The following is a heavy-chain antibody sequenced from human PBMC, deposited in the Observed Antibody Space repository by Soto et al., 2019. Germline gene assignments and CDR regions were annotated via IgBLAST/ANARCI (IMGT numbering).Heavy chain of an antibody. CDR2: IYYSGST. J-gene: IGHJ4*02. V-gene: IGHV4-30-4*01. D-gene: IGHD6-13*01. CDR3: ASRHSSPYFDY. CDR1: GGSISSGDYY. Sequence: QVQLQESGPGLVKPSQTLSLTCTVSGGSISSGDYYWSWIRQPPGKGLEWIGSIYYSGSTYYNPSLKXRXTXSLXTSKHQFSLKLNSVTAADTAVYYCASRHSSPYFDYWGQGTLVTVSS.